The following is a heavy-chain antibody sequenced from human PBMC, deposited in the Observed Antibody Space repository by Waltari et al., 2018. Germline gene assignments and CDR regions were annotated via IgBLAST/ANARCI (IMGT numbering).Heavy chain of an antibody. D-gene: IGHD6-13*01. CDR3: ARAERGVAANSC. V-gene: IGHV3-23*01. Sequence: EVQLLESGGGLVQPGGSLRLSCAPSGFTFSSYAMSWVRQAPGKGLEWVSAISNRDSGGKTYYADSVKGRFTISRDNSKNTLYLQMTSLRAEDTAVYYCARAERGVAANSCWGQGTLVTVSS. J-gene: IGHJ4*02. CDR1: GFTFSSYA. CDR2: ISNRDSGGKT.